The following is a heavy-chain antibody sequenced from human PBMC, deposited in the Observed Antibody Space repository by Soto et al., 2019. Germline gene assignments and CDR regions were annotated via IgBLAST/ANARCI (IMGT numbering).Heavy chain of an antibody. Sequence: QVQLVQSGPEGKKPGASVKVSCKASAYTFPSHGITWVRQAPGQGLEWMGWINTYTGDTNYAQKFRGRVTMTTDTATSTAYMELRSLTPDDTAVYYCARYIIILPGASGGPGHYYMVVWGKGTTVTVSS. D-gene: IGHD2-2*01. CDR2: INTYTGDT. J-gene: IGHJ6*03. CDR3: ARYIIILPGASGGPGHYYMVV. V-gene: IGHV1-18*01. CDR1: AYTFPSHG.